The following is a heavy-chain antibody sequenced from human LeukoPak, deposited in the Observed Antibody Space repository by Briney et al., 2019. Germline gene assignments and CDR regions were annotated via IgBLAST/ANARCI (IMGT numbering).Heavy chain of an antibody. J-gene: IGHJ6*02. CDR1: GFIFRSHG. D-gene: IGHD3-22*01. Sequence: GGSLRLSCEPSGFIFRSHGMHWVRQAPGKGLEWLAVIGSDGRNKFYADSVKGRFTISRDNFKNILYLQMASLSAEDTAVYYCVRDDDLPDNGMDVWGQGTTVTVSS. CDR3: VRDDDLPDNGMDV. V-gene: IGHV3-33*01. CDR2: IGSDGRNK.